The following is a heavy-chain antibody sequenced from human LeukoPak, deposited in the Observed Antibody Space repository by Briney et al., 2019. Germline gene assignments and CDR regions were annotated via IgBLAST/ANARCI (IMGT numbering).Heavy chain of an antibody. CDR3: ADSEPGYDFWSGYYRFDY. Sequence: SETLSLTCTVSGGSISSSSYYWGWIRQPPGKGLEWVGCIYYSGSTYYNPSLKSRVTISVDTSKNQFSLKLSSVTAADTAVYYCADSEPGYDFWSGYYRFDYWGQGTLVTVSS. CDR1: GGSISSSSYY. V-gene: IGHV4-39*01. CDR2: IYYSGST. J-gene: IGHJ4*02. D-gene: IGHD3-3*01.